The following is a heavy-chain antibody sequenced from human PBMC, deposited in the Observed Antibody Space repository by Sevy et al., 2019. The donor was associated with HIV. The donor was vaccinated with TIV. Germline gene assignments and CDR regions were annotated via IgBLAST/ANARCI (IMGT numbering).Heavy chain of an antibody. Sequence: GGSLRLSCAASGFTISSYSMNWVRQAPGKGLEWVSAISGSSNYIYYAESVKGRFIISRDNVKNTLYLQMNSLRPDDTAVYYCARGPPDGSYDYFDYWGQGTLVTVSS. D-gene: IGHD1-26*01. J-gene: IGHJ4*02. CDR1: GFTISSYS. CDR2: ISGSSNYI. V-gene: IGHV3-21*06. CDR3: ARGPPDGSYDYFDY.